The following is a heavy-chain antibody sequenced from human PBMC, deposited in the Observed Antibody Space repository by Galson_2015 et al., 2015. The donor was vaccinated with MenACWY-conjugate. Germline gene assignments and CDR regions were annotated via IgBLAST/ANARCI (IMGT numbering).Heavy chain of an antibody. CDR2: IGSVTSTL. CDR1: GFAFSHYS. CDR3: AITGYSSGWYAY. Sequence: SLRLSCAASGFAFSHYSMNWVRQAPGKGPEWVSYIGSVTSTLYYADSVKGRFTISRDNAKNSLYLQMNSLRAEDTAVYYCAITGYSSGWYAYWGQGTLVTVSS. J-gene: IGHJ4*02. D-gene: IGHD6-19*01. V-gene: IGHV3-48*04.